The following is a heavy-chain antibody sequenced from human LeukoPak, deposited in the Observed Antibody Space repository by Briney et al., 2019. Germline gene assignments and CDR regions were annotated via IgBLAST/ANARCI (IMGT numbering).Heavy chain of an antibody. CDR2: INPNSGGT. Sequence: ASVKVSCKASGYTFTGYYMHWVRQAPGQGLEWMGRINPNSGGTNYAQKFQGRVTMTRDTSTSTVYMELSSLRSEDTAVYYCARDLLAQQLVPYGMDVWGQGTTVTVSS. D-gene: IGHD6-13*01. CDR1: GYTFTGYY. CDR3: ARDLLAQQLVPYGMDV. V-gene: IGHV1-2*06. J-gene: IGHJ6*02.